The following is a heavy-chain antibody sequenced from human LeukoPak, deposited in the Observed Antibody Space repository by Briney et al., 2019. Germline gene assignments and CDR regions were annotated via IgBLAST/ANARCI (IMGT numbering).Heavy chain of an antibody. V-gene: IGHV3-30*18. CDR3: AKAFAY. Sequence: PGGSLRLSCAASGFTFSSYGMHWVRQAPGTGLEWVAVISYDGSNKYYADSVKGRFTISRDNSKNTLYLQMNSLRAEDTAVYYCAKAFAYWGQGTTVTVSS. CDR1: GFTFSSYG. J-gene: IGHJ6*02. D-gene: IGHD3-10*01. CDR2: ISYDGSNK.